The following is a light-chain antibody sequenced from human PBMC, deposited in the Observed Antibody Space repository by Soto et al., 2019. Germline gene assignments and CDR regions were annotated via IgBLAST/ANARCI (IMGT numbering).Light chain of an antibody. CDR3: CSYAGSSTLGV. J-gene: IGLJ3*02. Sequence: QYALTQPASVSGSPGQSITISCTGTSSDVGSYNLVSGYQQHPGKAPKLMIYEGSKRPSGVSNRFSGSKSGNTASLTISGLQAEDEADYYCCSYAGSSTLGVFGGGTKLTV. CDR2: EGS. V-gene: IGLV2-23*01. CDR1: SSDVGSYNL.